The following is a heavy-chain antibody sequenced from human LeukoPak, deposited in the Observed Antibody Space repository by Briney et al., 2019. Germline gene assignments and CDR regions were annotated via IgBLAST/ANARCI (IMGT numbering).Heavy chain of an antibody. CDR3: ARERSTRGCSSTSCYEAPYGMDV. Sequence: GGSLRLSCAASGFTFSSYAMNWVRQAPGKGLEWVSASGSGGSTYYADSAKGRFTISRDNSKNTLYLQMNSLRAEDTAVYYCARERSTRGCSSTSCYEAPYGMDVWGQGTTVTVSS. D-gene: IGHD2-2*01. CDR1: GFTFSSYA. CDR2: SGSGGST. J-gene: IGHJ6*02. V-gene: IGHV3-23*01.